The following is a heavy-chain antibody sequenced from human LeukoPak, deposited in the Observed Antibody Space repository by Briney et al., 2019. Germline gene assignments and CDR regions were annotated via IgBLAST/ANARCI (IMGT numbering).Heavy chain of an antibody. CDR1: GFTFSNYG. J-gene: IGHJ5*02. V-gene: IGHV3-23*01. D-gene: IGHD3-22*01. Sequence: GGSLRLSCAASGFTFSNYGMSWVRQAPGKGLQWVSAISGSGGSTYYADSVKGRFTISRDNSKNTLYLQMNSLRAEDTAVYYCARDLGQYYDTSDNWFDPWGQGTLVTVSS. CDR3: ARDLGQYYDTSDNWFDP. CDR2: ISGSGGST.